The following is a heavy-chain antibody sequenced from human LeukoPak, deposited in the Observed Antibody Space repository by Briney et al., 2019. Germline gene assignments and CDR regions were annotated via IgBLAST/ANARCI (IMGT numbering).Heavy chain of an antibody. V-gene: IGHV4-38-2*02. CDR1: DYSINSIYY. D-gene: IGHD2-21*02. J-gene: IGHJ4*02. CDR2: IYHNGST. Sequence: KPSETLSLTCIVSDYSINSIYYWGWIRQPPGKGLEWIGSIYHNGSTYYNPSLKSRVTILVDTSKNQFSLKLSSVTAADTAVYYCARSYCSGDCYHFDSWGQGTLVTVSS. CDR3: ARSYCSGDCYHFDS.